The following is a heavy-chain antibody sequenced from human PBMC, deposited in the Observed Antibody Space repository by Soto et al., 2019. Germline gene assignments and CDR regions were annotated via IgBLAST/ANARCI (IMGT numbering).Heavy chain of an antibody. CDR3: ARGLPGPSLRGSIDAFDI. CDR2: IYYSGST. CDR1: GGSISSGGYY. J-gene: IGHJ3*02. Sequence: SETLSLTCTVSGGSISSGGYYWSWIRQHPGKGLEWIGYIYYSGSTYYNPSLKSRVTISVDTSKNQFSLKLSSVTAADTAVYYCARGLPGPSLRGSIDAFDIWGQGTMVTVSS. V-gene: IGHV4-31*03. D-gene: IGHD3-10*01.